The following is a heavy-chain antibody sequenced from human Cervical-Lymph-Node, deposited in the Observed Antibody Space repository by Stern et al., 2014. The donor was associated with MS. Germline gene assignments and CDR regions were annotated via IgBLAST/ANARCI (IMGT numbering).Heavy chain of an antibody. Sequence: VQLLESGGGVVQPGRSLRLSCAASGFTFSSYGMHWVRQAPGKGLEWVAVIWYDGSKKYYADSVKGRFTISRDDSKNTLYLQMNSLRAEDMAVYYCARDYSYGTFDYWGQGTLVTVSS. CDR2: IWYDGSKK. CDR3: ARDYSYGTFDY. CDR1: GFTFSSYG. V-gene: IGHV3-33*01. D-gene: IGHD5-18*01. J-gene: IGHJ4*02.